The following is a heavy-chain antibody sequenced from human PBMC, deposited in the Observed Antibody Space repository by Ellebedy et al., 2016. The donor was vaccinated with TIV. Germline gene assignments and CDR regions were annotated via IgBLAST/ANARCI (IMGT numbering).Heavy chain of an antibody. Sequence: MPSETLSLTCTVSGGSISSYYWSWIRQPPGKGLEWIGYIYYSGSTNYNPSLKSRVTISVDTSKNQFSMKLSSVTAADTAVYYCARAFPEERWLQTGGFAFDIWGQGTMVTGSS. V-gene: IGHV4-59*01. D-gene: IGHD5-24*01. CDR3: ARAFPEERWLQTGGFAFDI. CDR2: IYYSGST. J-gene: IGHJ3*02. CDR1: GGSISSYY.